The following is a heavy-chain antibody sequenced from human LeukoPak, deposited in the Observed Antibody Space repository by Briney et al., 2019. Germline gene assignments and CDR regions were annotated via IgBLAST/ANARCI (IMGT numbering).Heavy chain of an antibody. CDR3: ARDSQREWLVKGNWFDP. Sequence: PSETLSLTCTVSGGSISSGGYYWSWIRQHPGKGLEWIGYIYYSGSTYYNPSLKSRVTISVDTSKNQFSLKLNSVTAADTAVYYCARDSQREWLVKGNWFDPWGQGTLVTVSS. J-gene: IGHJ5*02. CDR2: IYYSGST. D-gene: IGHD6-19*01. CDR1: GGSISSGGYY. V-gene: IGHV4-31*03.